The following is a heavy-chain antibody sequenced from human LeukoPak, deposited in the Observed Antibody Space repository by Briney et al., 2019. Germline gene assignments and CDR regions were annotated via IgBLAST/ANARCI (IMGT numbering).Heavy chain of an antibody. J-gene: IGHJ4*02. Sequence: GGSLRLSCAVSGITVSGSHMSWVRQAPEKGLEWVSIIYGGDSTYYADSVKGRFTISRDNSKNTLYLEMNNLRAEDTAVYYCARTREYRFEYWGQGTLVTVSS. CDR1: GITVSGSH. V-gene: IGHV3-53*01. D-gene: IGHD2/OR15-2a*01. CDR3: ARTREYRFEY. CDR2: IYGGDST.